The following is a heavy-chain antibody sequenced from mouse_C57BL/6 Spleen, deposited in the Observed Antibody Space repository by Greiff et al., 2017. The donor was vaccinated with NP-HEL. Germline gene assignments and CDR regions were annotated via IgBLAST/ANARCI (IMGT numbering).Heavy chain of an antibody. CDR1: GYAFSSSW. D-gene: IGHD2-1*01. J-gene: IGHJ3*01. CDR3: ARPGRGNSFAY. Sequence: QVQLQQSGPELVKPGASVKISCKASGYAFSSSWMNWVKQRPGKGLEWIGRIYPGDGDTNYNGKFKGKATLTADKSSSTAYMQLSSLTSEDSAVYFCARPGRGNSFAYWGQGTLVTVSA. CDR2: IYPGDGDT. V-gene: IGHV1-82*01.